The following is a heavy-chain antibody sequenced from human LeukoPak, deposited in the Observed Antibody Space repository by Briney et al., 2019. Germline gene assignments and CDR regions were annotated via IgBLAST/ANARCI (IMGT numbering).Heavy chain of an antibody. CDR1: GGSFSGYY. D-gene: IGHD4-17*01. Sequence: SETLSLTCAVYGGSFSGYYWSWIRQPPGKGLEWIGEINHSGSTNYNPSLKSRVTISVDTSKSQFSLKLSSVTAADTAVYYCAREFYGDYGWFDPWGQGTLVTVSS. J-gene: IGHJ5*02. CDR2: INHSGST. CDR3: AREFYGDYGWFDP. V-gene: IGHV4-34*01.